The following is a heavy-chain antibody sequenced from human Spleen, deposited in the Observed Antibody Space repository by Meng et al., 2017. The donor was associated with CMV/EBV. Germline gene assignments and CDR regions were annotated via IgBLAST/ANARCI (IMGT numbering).Heavy chain of an antibody. CDR3: ARNWGGYYYYGMDV. CDR2: IYYSGRT. Sequence: TVCGGTISSYYWSWIRQPPGKGLEWIGYIYYSGRTNYNPSRESRVTISVDTTKNQFSLKLSSVTAADTAVYYWARNWGGYYYYGMDVWGQGTTVTVSS. V-gene: IGHV4-59*01. D-gene: IGHD7-27*01. J-gene: IGHJ6*02. CDR1: GGTISSYY.